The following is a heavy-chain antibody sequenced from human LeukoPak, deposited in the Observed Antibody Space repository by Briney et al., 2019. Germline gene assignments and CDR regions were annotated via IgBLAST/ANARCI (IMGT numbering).Heavy chain of an antibody. V-gene: IGHV1-69*05. Sequence: SVKVSCKASGGTFSSYAISWVRQAPGQGLEWMGGIIPIFGTANYAQKFQGRFTITTDESTSTAYMELSSLRSEDTAVYYCARDSLVYDFWSGYERFDYYYYYMDVWGKGTTVTVSS. CDR3: ARDSLVYDFWSGYERFDYYYYYMDV. CDR2: IIPIFGTA. J-gene: IGHJ6*03. D-gene: IGHD3-3*01. CDR1: GGTFSSYA.